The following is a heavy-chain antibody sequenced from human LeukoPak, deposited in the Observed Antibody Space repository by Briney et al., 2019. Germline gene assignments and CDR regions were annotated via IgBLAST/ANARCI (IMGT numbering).Heavy chain of an antibody. CDR3: ARSWSGSYFGYFDY. CDR1: GGTFSSYA. J-gene: IGHJ4*02. D-gene: IGHD1-26*01. Sequence: SVKVCCKASGGTFSSYAISWVRQAPGQGLEWMGGIIPIFGTANYAQKFQGRVTITADESTSTAYMELSSLRSEDTAVYYCARSWSGSYFGYFDYWGQGTLVTVSS. CDR2: IIPIFGTA. V-gene: IGHV1-69*13.